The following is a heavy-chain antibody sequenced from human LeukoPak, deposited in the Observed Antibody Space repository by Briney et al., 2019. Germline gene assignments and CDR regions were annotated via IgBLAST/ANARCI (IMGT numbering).Heavy chain of an antibody. J-gene: IGHJ4*02. CDR3: ATGGTRTVLGRMGF. CDR1: GFTFSNYG. V-gene: IGHV3-30*03. CDR2: ISYDGGKQ. D-gene: IGHD3-16*01. Sequence: GGSLRLSCAASGFTFSNYGMHWVRQAPGKGREWLAAISYDGGKQYYADSVKGRFTISRDSSKNTVDLQMNSLTPEDTAIYYCATGGTRTVLGRMGFWGQGTLVTVSS.